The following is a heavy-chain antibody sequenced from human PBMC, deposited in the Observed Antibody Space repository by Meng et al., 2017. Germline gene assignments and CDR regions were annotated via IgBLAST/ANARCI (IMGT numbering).Heavy chain of an antibody. CDR3: VFQPVAGTGYDY. D-gene: IGHD6-19*01. CDR2: ISGSGGST. J-gene: IGHJ4*02. CDR1: GFTFSSYA. Sequence: VELVGSGGGLEQPGGSLRLSCAASGFTFSSYAMSWVRQAPGKGLEWVSAISGSGGSTYYADSVKGRFTISRDNSKNTLYLQMNSLRAEDTAVYYCVFQPVAGTGYDYWGQGTLVTVSS. V-gene: IGHV3-23*04.